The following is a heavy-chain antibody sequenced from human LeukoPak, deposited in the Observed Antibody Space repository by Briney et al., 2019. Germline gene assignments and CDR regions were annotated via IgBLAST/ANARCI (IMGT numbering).Heavy chain of an antibody. V-gene: IGHV3-9*01. D-gene: IGHD2/OR15-2a*01. Sequence: PGGSLRLSCAASGFTFYDYAMHWIRQAPGKGLEWVSGISWDSANIGYADSVKGRFTISRDNAKNSLYLQMNSLRADDTALYYCTKRSPSRAFDDWGQGTLVTVSS. J-gene: IGHJ4*02. CDR2: ISWDSANI. CDR3: TKRSPSRAFDD. CDR1: GFTFYDYA.